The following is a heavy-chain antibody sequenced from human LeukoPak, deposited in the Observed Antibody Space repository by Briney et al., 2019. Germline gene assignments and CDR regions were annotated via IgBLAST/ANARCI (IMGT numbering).Heavy chain of an antibody. J-gene: IGHJ2*01. D-gene: IGHD4-17*01. CDR2: IWDEGSNR. V-gene: IGHV3-33*01. Sequence: PGGSLRLSCAASGFTFSTYGMHWVRQAPGKGLEWVAVIWDEGSNRDYAESVKGRFTISRDNSKNALYLQMNSLRAEDTAVYYCARDGLDDYGDYLPHRYFDLWGRGTLVTVSS. CDR3: ARDGLDDYGDYLPHRYFDL. CDR1: GFTFSTYG.